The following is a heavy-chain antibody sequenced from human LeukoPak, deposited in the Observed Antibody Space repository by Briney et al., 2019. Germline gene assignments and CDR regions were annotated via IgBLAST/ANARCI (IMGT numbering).Heavy chain of an antibody. Sequence: PGGSLRLSCAASGFTFSSYAMSCVRQAPGKGLEWVSAISGSGGSTYYADSVKGRFTISRDNSKNTLYLQMNSLRAADTAVYYCAKGRVVVITAYYFDYWGQGTLVTVSS. CDR3: AKGRVVVITAYYFDY. CDR1: GFTFSSYA. V-gene: IGHV3-23*01. J-gene: IGHJ4*02. D-gene: IGHD3-22*01. CDR2: ISGSGGST.